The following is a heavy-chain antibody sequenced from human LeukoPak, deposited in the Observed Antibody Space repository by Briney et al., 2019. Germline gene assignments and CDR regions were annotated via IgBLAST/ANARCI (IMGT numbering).Heavy chain of an antibody. CDR3: ARDSLAFDI. V-gene: IGHV4-34*01. CDR1: GGSFSGYY. J-gene: IGHJ3*02. Sequence: SETLSLTCAVYGGSFSGYYWSWIRQPPGKGLEWIGEINHSGSTNYNPSLKSRVTISVDTSKNQFSLKLSSVTAADTAVYYCARDSLAFDIWGQGTMVTVSS. CDR2: INHSGST. D-gene: IGHD2-21*01.